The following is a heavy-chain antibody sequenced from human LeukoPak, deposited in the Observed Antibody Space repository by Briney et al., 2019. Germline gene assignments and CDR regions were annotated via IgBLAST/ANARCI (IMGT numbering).Heavy chain of an antibody. J-gene: IGHJ4*02. D-gene: IGHD6-19*01. CDR2: IYHSGST. CDR3: ARGLRIAVAGPYYFDY. CDR1: GGSISSSNW. Sequence: SETLSLTCAVSGGSISSSNWWSWVRQPPGKGLEWIGEIYHSGSTNYNPSLKSRVTISVDKSKNQFSLKLSSVTAADTAVYYCARGLRIAVAGPYYFDYWGQGTLVTVSS. V-gene: IGHV4-4*02.